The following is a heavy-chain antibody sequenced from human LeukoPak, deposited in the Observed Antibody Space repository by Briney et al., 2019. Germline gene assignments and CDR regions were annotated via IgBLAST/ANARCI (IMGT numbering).Heavy chain of an antibody. CDR3: ARLSAYYYGSQFYYYMDV. Sequence: PGGSLRLSCAASGFTFSDYYMSWIRQAPGKGLEWVSYISSSGSTIYYADSVKGRFTISRDNAKNSVYLQMNSLRAEDTALYYCARLSAYYYGSQFYYYMDVWGKGTTVTVS. D-gene: IGHD3-10*01. CDR2: ISSSGSTI. V-gene: IGHV3-11*04. CDR1: GFTFSDYY. J-gene: IGHJ6*03.